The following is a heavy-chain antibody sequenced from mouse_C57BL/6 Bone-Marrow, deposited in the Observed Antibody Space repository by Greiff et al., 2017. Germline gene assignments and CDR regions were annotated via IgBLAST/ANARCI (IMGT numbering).Heavy chain of an antibody. CDR1: GFTFNTYA. CDR2: IRSKSSNYAT. J-gene: IGHJ2*01. Sequence: EVMLVESGGGLVQPKGSLKLSCAASGFTFNTYAMHWVRQAPGKGLEWVARIRSKSSNYATYYADSVKDLFTISRDDSQSMRYLQMNNLKTEDTAMYDCVRRASYYGSSYYFDYWGQGTTLTVSS. CDR3: VRRASYYGSSYYFDY. V-gene: IGHV10-3*01. D-gene: IGHD1-1*01.